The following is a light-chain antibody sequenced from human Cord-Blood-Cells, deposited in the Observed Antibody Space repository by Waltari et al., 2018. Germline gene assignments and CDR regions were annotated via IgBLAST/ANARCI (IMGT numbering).Light chain of an antibody. V-gene: IGLV6-57*03. Sequence: NFMLTQPHSVSESPGKTVTISCTRSNGSIASNSASCYQQRPGSAPTTVIYEDNQRPSGVPDRFSGSIDSSSNSASLTISGLKTEDEADYYCQSYDSSNYVFGTGTKVTVL. J-gene: IGLJ1*01. CDR1: NGSIASNS. CDR3: QSYDSSNYV. CDR2: EDN.